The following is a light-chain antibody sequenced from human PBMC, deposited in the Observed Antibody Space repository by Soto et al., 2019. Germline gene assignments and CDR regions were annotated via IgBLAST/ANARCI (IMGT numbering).Light chain of an antibody. V-gene: IGKV1-39*01. CDR1: QTISRY. CDR2: SAY. CDR3: IQNYNYPWT. Sequence: DIQMTQSPSSLSASVGDRVTITCRASQTISRYLNWYQQRPGKAHNLLIYSAYSLQSGVQSRFSGSGSGTQFTLTIRSLQPEDVATYYCIQNYNYPWTFGQGTKVDIK. J-gene: IGKJ1*01.